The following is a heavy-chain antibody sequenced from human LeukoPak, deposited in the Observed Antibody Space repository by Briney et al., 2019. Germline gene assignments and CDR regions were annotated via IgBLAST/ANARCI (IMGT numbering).Heavy chain of an antibody. CDR1: GASISGSDW. Sequence: SGTLSLTCAVSGASISGSDWWSWVRQPPGKGLEWIGEIYHSGSTNYNSSLKSRVTISVDKSKSHFSLKVSSVTAADTAVYYCARHPVGPGGLDVWGQGTTVTVSS. CDR3: ARHPVGPGGLDV. V-gene: IGHV4-4*02. J-gene: IGHJ6*02. CDR2: IYHSGST.